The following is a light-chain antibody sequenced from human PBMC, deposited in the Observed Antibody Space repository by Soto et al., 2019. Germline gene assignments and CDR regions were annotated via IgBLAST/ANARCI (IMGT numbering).Light chain of an antibody. CDR1: KLGDKY. J-gene: IGLJ2*01. V-gene: IGLV3-1*01. CDR2: QDS. CDR3: QSYDSRLRGLV. Sequence: SYELTQPPSVSVSPGQTASITCSGDKLGDKYACWYQQKPGQSPVLVIYQDSKRPSGIPERFSGSNSGTSASLAITGLQIEDESDYYCQSYDSRLRGLVFGVGTELSVL.